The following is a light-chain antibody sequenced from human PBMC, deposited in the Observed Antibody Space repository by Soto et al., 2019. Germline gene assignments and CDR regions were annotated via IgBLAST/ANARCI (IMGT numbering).Light chain of an antibody. CDR3: HQPYRHPRT. Sequence: DIKMTQSPSSVSASVGDSVTISCQTSQTLKNLVNWYQHKPGAAPKLLISGATNLQSGVPPRFSRSGVGTDFTLNINDMQPDYGATDYFHQPYRHPRTFGQGTSV. V-gene: IGKV1-39*01. CDR2: GAT. J-gene: IGKJ1*01. CDR1: QTLKNL.